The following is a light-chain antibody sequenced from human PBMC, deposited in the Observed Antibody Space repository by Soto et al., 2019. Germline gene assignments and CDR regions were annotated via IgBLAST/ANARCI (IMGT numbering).Light chain of an antibody. CDR2: TAA. CDR1: QRITTY. J-gene: IGKJ2*01. CDR3: QQSYSTPYT. Sequence: IHMTQSPSSLSASVGDRVTITCRASQRITTYLNWYQQKPGKAPKLLISTAATLQGGVPSRFSGSGSGTDFTLTITTLHPEDFATYFCQQSYSTPYTFGQGTKLEIK. V-gene: IGKV1-39*01.